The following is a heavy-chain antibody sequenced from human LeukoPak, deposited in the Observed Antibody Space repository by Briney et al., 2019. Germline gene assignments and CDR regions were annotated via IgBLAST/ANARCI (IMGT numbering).Heavy chain of an antibody. J-gene: IGHJ4*02. CDR3: AKGPLGLTVAATPYFDY. Sequence: PGGSLRLSCAASGFTFSSYGMHWVRQAPGKGLEWVAVISYDGSNKYYADSVKGRFTISRDNSKNTLYLQMNSLRAEDTAVYYCAKGPLGLTVAATPYFDYWGQGTLVTVSS. V-gene: IGHV3-30*18. CDR1: GFTFSSYG. D-gene: IGHD2-15*01. CDR2: ISYDGSNK.